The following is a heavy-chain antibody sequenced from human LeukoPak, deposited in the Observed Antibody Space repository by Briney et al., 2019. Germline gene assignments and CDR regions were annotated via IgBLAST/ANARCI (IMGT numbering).Heavy chain of an antibody. V-gene: IGHV3-7*01. CDR2: IKQDGSEK. Sequence: GGSLRLSCAASGVTFSSYWMSWVRQAPGKGLEWVANIKQDGSEKYYVDSVKGRFTISRDNAKNSLYLQMNSLRAEDTAVYYCASPRRPDSSGFYDAFDIWGQGTMVTVSS. CDR1: GVTFSSYW. J-gene: IGHJ3*02. D-gene: IGHD3-22*01. CDR3: ASPRRPDSSGFYDAFDI.